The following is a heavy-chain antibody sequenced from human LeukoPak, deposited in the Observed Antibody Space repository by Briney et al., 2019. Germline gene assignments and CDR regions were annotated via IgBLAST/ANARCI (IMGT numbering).Heavy chain of an antibody. D-gene: IGHD2-2*01. Sequence: SGTLSLTRVVSGGSISSSNWWSWVRQPPGKGLEWSGEIYHSGSTNYNPSLKSRVTISVDKSKNQFSLKLSSVTAADTAVYYCVRESGPSLFDPWGQGTLVTVSS. CDR2: IYHSGST. J-gene: IGHJ5*02. CDR3: VRESGPSLFDP. CDR1: GGSISSSNW. V-gene: IGHV4-4*02.